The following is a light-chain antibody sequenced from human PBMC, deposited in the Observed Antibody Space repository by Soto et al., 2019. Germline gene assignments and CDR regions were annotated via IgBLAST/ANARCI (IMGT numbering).Light chain of an antibody. CDR2: GVR. Sequence: QSVLTQPTSVSGSPGQSITISCTGNVHDIGAYNYVSWYQQHPGKAPRLLIHGVRNRPPGISSRFSASKSGLTASLTISGLQAEDEDDYCCCSYAGSYTRVFGTGTKVTVL. J-gene: IGLJ1*01. CDR1: VHDIGAYNY. V-gene: IGLV2-14*01. CDR3: CSYAGSYTRV.